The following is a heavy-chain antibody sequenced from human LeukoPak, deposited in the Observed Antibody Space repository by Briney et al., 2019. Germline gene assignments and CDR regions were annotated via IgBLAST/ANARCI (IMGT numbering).Heavy chain of an antibody. CDR1: GFIFSSYA. D-gene: IGHD3-9*01. Sequence: GGSLRLSCAASGFIFSSYAMTWVRQAPGKGLEWVSAISGSGGSTYYADSVKGRFTISRDNSKNTLYLQMNSLRAEDTAVYYCAKDILTGYNAYYFDYWGQGTLVTVSS. J-gene: IGHJ4*02. CDR3: AKDILTGYNAYYFDY. V-gene: IGHV3-23*01. CDR2: ISGSGGST.